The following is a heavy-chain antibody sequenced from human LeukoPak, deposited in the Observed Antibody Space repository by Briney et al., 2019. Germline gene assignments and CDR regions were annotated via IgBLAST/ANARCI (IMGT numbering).Heavy chain of an antibody. D-gene: IGHD3-16*01. J-gene: IGHJ4*02. V-gene: IGHV3-11*05. CDR1: GGSISSNS. CDR3: TREHRVSSYAFES. CDR2: VMSGRGST. Sequence: GGSLSLSCTASGGSISSNSMSWIRQSPGKGPEWISYVMSGRGSTNYADSVKGRFTISRDDAKSSVALQLAGLGADDTAVYFCTREHRVSSYAFESWGRGTLVTVSS.